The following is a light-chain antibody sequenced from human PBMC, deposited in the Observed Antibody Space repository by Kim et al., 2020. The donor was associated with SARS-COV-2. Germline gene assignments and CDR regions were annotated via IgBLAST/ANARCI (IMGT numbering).Light chain of an antibody. J-gene: IGKJ5*01. Sequence: SPGERATLSCRASQTVTSKYLAWYQQKPGQAPRLLISGASTRAPGVPDRFSGSGSRTDFTLTISGLEPDDFAVYICQQYGSAPLTFDRGTRLEIK. CDR1: QTVTSKY. V-gene: IGKV3-20*01. CDR3: QQYGSAPLT. CDR2: GAS.